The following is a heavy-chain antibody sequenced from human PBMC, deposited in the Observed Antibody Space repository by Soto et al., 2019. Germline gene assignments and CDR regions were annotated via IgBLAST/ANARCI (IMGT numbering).Heavy chain of an antibody. CDR1: GYRFTSYW. Sequence: GESLKISCKGSGYRFTSYWLGWVRQMPGKGLEWMGIIYPGDSDTRDSPSFQGQVTISVDKSISTAYLQWSSLKASDTAMYYCARVLSWRLRLGALDIWGQGTMVTVSS. V-gene: IGHV5-51*01. CDR2: IYPGDSDT. D-gene: IGHD2-21*01. J-gene: IGHJ3*02. CDR3: ARVLSWRLRLGALDI.